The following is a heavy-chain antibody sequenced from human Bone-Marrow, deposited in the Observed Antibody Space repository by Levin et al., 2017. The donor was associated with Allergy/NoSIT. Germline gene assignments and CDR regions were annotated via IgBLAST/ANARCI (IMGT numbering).Heavy chain of an antibody. CDR3: ARAPDSGYEHDAFDI. Sequence: LRLSCTVSGGSISSGGYYWSWIRQHPGKGLEWIGYIYYSGSTYYNPSLKSRVTISVDTSKNQFSLKLSSVTAADTAVYYCARAPDSGYEHDAFDIWGQGTMVTVSS. J-gene: IGHJ3*02. V-gene: IGHV4-31*03. CDR1: GGSISSGGYY. D-gene: IGHD5-12*01. CDR2: IYYSGST.